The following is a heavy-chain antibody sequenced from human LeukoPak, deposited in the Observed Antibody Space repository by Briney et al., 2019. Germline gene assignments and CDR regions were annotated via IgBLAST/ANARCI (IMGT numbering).Heavy chain of an antibody. Sequence: SETLSLTCTVSGGSISSGSYYWSWIRQPAGKGLEWIGRIYTSGSTNYNPSLKSRVTISVDTSKNQFSLKLSSVTAADTAVYYCARDPNGLPNLYYSPRSGWFDPWGQGTLVTVSS. CDR3: ARDPNGLPNLYYSPRSGWFDP. CDR1: GGSISSGSYY. CDR2: IYTSGST. D-gene: IGHD4-11*01. V-gene: IGHV4-61*02. J-gene: IGHJ5*02.